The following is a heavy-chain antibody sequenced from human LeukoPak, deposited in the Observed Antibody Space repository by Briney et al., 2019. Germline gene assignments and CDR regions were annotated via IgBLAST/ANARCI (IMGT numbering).Heavy chain of an antibody. V-gene: IGHV5-10-1*01. D-gene: IGHD6-13*01. CDR1: GYSFTSYW. J-gene: IGHJ5*02. CDR2: IDPSDSYT. CDR3: ARHESKSIAAATP. Sequence: TGESLKISCKGSGYSFTSYWISWVRQIPGKGLEWMGRIDPSDSYTNYSPSFQGHVTISADKSISTAYLQWSSLKASDTAMYYCARHESKSIAAATPWGQGTLVTVSS.